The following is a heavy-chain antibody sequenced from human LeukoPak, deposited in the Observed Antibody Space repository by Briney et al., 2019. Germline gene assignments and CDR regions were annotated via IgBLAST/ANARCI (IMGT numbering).Heavy chain of an antibody. CDR2: IYYDGYP. V-gene: IGHV4-59*01. J-gene: IGHJ3*02. CDR3: ARGTYTMTTDAFDI. D-gene: IGHD2-2*02. Sequence: SETLSLTCNVSGASLSSYFWSWIRQPPGKGLEWIGYIYYDGYPNYSPSLRSRITISVEKSKSQFSLNLRSVTAADTAVYYCARGTYTMTTDAFDIWGQGTMVTVSS. CDR1: GASLSSYF.